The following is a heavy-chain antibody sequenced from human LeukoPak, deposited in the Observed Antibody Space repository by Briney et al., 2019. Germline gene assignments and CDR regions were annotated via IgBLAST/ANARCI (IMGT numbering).Heavy chain of an antibody. Sequence: ASVKVSCKASGYRFSDSYIHWVRQAPGHGFECMGWINPSSGDTKYARMFQGRVTMTTGAAISTAYMELSGLTSADTAIYFCVTAYDQWGQGTLVTVSS. CDR3: VTAYDQ. V-gene: IGHV1-2*02. CDR2: INPSSGDT. J-gene: IGHJ5*02. CDR1: GYRFSDSY.